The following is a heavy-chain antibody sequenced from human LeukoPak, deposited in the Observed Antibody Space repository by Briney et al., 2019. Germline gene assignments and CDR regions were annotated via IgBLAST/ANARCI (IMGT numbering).Heavy chain of an antibody. J-gene: IGHJ4*02. V-gene: IGHV3-33*08. D-gene: IGHD3-10*01. CDR3: ARHGSGEIDY. Sequence: GGSLRLSCAASGFTFSSYWMNWARQAPGKGLEWVAAIWFDGGNKYYADSVKGRFTISRDTSKNTLYLQMNNLRADDTAVYYCARHGSGEIDYWGQGTLVTVSS. CDR2: IWFDGGNK. CDR1: GFTFSSYW.